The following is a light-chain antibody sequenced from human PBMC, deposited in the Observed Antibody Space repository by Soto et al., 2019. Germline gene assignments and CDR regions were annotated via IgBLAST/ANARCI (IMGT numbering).Light chain of an antibody. CDR3: QQYNSYLWT. V-gene: IGKV1-5*03. CDR2: KAG. CDR1: QSISSW. Sequence: DIKMTQSPSTLSASVGDRVTITCRASQSISSWLAWYQQKPGKAPKLLIYKAGSLESGVPSGFSGSGSGTEFTLTISSLQPDDFATYYCQQYNSYLWTFGQGTNVDI. J-gene: IGKJ1*01.